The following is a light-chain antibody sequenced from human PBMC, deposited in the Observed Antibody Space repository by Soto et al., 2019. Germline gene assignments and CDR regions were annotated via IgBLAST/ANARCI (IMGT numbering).Light chain of an antibody. V-gene: IGKV1-5*03. J-gene: IGKJ1*01. Sequence: DIQMTQSPSTLSASVGDRVTITCRASQSISSWLAWYQQKPGKAPKILITKASSLESGVPSRFSGSGSGTEFTLTISSLQPDDFATYYCQQYNSYSWTFGQGTKVDIK. CDR1: QSISSW. CDR3: QQYNSYSWT. CDR2: KAS.